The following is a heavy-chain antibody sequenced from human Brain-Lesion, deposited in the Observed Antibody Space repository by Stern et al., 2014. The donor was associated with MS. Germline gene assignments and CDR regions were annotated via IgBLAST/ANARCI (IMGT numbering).Heavy chain of an antibody. CDR1: GFSLSNAAMG. CDR3: ARMREYCSGGICFAGYYDS. D-gene: IGHD2-15*01. CDR2: IFSTGET. J-gene: IGHJ4*02. Sequence: QVTLRESGPVLVKPTETLTLTCSVSGFSLSNAAMGVSWIRQPPGTALECLAHIFSTGETAYRTSLKSRLTISKDTSRSQVVLTMTNMDPVDTATYYCARMREYCSGGICFAGYYDSWGQGTLVTVSS. V-gene: IGHV2-26*01.